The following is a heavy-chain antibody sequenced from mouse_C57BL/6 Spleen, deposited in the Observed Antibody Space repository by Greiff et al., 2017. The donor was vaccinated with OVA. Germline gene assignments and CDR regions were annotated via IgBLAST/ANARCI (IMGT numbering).Heavy chain of an antibody. Sequence: QVQLQQSGAELAKPGASVKLSCKASGYTFTSYWMHRVKQRPGQGLEWIGYINPSSGYTKYNQKFKDKATLTADKSSRTAYMQLSSLTYEESAVYYCARDYYGNSRGYEYWGQGTTLAVSS. J-gene: IGHJ2*01. CDR3: ARDYYGNSRGYEY. CDR1: GYTFTSYW. CDR2: INPSSGYT. D-gene: IGHD2-1*01. V-gene: IGHV1-7*01.